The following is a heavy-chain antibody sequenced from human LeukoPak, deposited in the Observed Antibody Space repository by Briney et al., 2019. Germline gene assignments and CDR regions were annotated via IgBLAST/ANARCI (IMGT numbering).Heavy chain of an antibody. CDR1: GHSVSSKSAA. CDR3: AREGEVGTTWSWFDP. Sequence: SQTLSLTCAISGHSVSSKSAAWNWIRQSPSRGLEWLGRTYYRSKWYNDYAVSVKSRITINPDTSKNQLSLHLNSVTPEDTAVYYCAREGEVGTTWSWFDPWGQGTLVTVSS. J-gene: IGHJ5*02. D-gene: IGHD1-7*01. V-gene: IGHV6-1*01. CDR2: TYYRSKWYN.